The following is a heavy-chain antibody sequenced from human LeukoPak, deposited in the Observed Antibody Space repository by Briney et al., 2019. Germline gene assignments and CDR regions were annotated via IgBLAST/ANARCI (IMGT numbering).Heavy chain of an antibody. J-gene: IGHJ4*02. CDR1: GGTFSSYA. D-gene: IGHD3-22*01. V-gene: IGHV1-69*04. Sequence: SVKVSCKASGGTFSSYAISWVRQAPGQGLEWMGRIIPIFGIANYAQKFQGRVTITADKSTSTAYMELSSPKSEDTAVYYCARTDSSGLIDYWGQGTLVTVSS. CDR2: IIPIFGIA. CDR3: ARTDSSGLIDY.